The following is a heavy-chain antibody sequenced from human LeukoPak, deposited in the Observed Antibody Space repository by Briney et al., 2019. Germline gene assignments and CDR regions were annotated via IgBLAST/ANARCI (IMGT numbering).Heavy chain of an antibody. CDR2: IYYSGST. Sequence: SQTLSLTCAVSGGSISSGGYSWSWIRQPPGKGLEWIGYIYYSGSTNYNPSLKSRVTISVDTSKNQFSLKLSSVTAADTAVYYCALLTGYTRGLDYWGQGTLVTVSS. V-gene: IGHV4-61*08. CDR3: ALLTGYTRGLDY. D-gene: IGHD3-9*01. CDR1: GGSISSGGYS. J-gene: IGHJ4*02.